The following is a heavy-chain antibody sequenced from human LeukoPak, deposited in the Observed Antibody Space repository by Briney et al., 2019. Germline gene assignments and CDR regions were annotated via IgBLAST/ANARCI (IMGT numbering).Heavy chain of an antibody. Sequence: ASVKVSCKASGYTFTSYGISWVRQAPGQGLEWMGWISAYNGNTNYAQKLQGRVIMTTDTSTSTAYMELRSLRSDDTAVYYCARSPKYYYDSSDFDYWGQGTLVTVSS. V-gene: IGHV1-18*01. J-gene: IGHJ4*02. CDR3: ARSPKYYYDSSDFDY. CDR2: ISAYNGNT. CDR1: GYTFTSYG. D-gene: IGHD3-22*01.